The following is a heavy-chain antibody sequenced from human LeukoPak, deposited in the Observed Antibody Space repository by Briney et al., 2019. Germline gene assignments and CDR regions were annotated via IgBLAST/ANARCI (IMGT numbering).Heavy chain of an antibody. J-gene: IGHJ4*02. CDR1: GGSFSGYY. CDR3: ARGGYCSSTSCYGGKIDY. CDR2: INHSGST. V-gene: IGHV4-34*01. Sequence: KPSETLSLTCAVYGGSFSGYYWSWIRQPPGKGLEWIGEINHSGSTNYNPSLKSRVTISVDTSKNQFSLKLSSVTAADTAVYYCARGGYCSSTSCYGGKIDYWGQGTLVTVSS. D-gene: IGHD2-2*01.